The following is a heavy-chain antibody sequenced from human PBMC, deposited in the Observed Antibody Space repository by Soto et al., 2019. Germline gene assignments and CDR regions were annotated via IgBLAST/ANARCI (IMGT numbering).Heavy chain of an antibody. CDR1: GFTFSSYA. V-gene: IGHV3-23*01. Sequence: EVQLLESGGGLVQPGGSLRLSCAASGFTFSSYAMSWVRQAPGQGLEWVSAISGSGGSTYYADSVKGRFTISRDNSKNTLYLRINSLGAEETAVYYCAKGRWIDQWGQGALVTVSS. CDR2: ISGSGGST. J-gene: IGHJ5*02. CDR3: AKGRWIDQ.